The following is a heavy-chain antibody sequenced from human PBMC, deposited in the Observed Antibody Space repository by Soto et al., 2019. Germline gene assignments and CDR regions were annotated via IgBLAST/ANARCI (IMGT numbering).Heavy chain of an antibody. D-gene: IGHD1-1*01. J-gene: IGHJ4*02. CDR2: IYWDGES. CDR1: GFSFTTTSMG. Sequence: QITLKEAGPTLVKPPETLTLTCTFSGFSFTTTSMGVGWTRQPPGKALEWLAIIYWDGESRYNPLLRRRLTLTEDTSKNQVVLTMTNMDPKDTATYYCAHRDSTGTTTYFDSWGQGIPVTVAS. CDR3: AHRDSTGTTTYFDS. V-gene: IGHV2-5*02.